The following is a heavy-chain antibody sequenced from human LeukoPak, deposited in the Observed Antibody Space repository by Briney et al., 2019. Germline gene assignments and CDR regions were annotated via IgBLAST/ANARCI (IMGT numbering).Heavy chain of an antibody. D-gene: IGHD3-9*01. J-gene: IGHJ4*02. Sequence: GGCLRLSCAASGFTFSDYYMSWVRQAPGKGVGWVSYISSSGSTIYYADSVKGRFTISRDNAKNSLYLQMNSLRAEDTAVYYCARDYYDILTGYQTTAGFDYWGQGTLVTVSS. CDR3: ARDYYDILTGYQTTAGFDY. V-gene: IGHV3-11*01. CDR1: GFTFSDYY. CDR2: ISSSGSTI.